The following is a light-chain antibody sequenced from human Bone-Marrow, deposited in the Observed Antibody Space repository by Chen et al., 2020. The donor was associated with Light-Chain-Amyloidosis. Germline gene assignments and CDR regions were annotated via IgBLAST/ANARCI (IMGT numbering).Light chain of an antibody. CDR1: GSNNGKKY. CDR3: ETWDSSLSAWV. V-gene: IGLV1-51*01. J-gene: IGLJ3*02. CDR2: DNN. Sequence: QSVLTQPPSGSAAPGQKVTIPSSGSGSNNGKKYVSWYQQLPGTAPKLLIYDNNNRPSGIPDRFSGSKSGTSATLGITGLQTGDEADYYCETWDSSLSAWVFGGGTKLTVL.